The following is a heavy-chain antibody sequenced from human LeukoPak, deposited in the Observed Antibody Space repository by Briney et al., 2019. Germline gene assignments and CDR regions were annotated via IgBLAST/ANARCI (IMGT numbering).Heavy chain of an antibody. CDR1: GYTFTGYY. D-gene: IGHD3-9*01. J-gene: IGHJ5*02. CDR3: AIYYDILTGRSFDP. Sequence: ASVRVSCKASGYTFTGYYIHWVRQAPGQGLEWMGWMNPNSGNTGYAQKFQGRVTMTRNTSISTAYMELSSLRSEDTAVYYCAIYYDILTGRSFDPWGQGTLVTVSS. V-gene: IGHV1-8*02. CDR2: MNPNSGNT.